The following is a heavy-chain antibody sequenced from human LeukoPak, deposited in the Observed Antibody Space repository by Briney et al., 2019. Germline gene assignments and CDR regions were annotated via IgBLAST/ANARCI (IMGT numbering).Heavy chain of an antibody. V-gene: IGHV3-48*01. Sequence: PTGGSLRLSCAASGFSFNSHSMNWVRQAPGKGLEGVSYISSSSSTIYYADSVKGRFTISRDNAKNSLYLQMNSLRVDDTAVYYCARAQTDWGQGTLVTVSS. CDR3: ARAQTD. CDR1: GFSFNSHS. D-gene: IGHD2-21*02. CDR2: ISSSSSTI. J-gene: IGHJ4*02.